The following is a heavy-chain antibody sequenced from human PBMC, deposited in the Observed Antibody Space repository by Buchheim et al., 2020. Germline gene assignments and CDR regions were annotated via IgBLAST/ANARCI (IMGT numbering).Heavy chain of an antibody. D-gene: IGHD1-26*01. CDR2: IFHSGTT. CDR1: GGSISSGYW. V-gene: IGHV4-4*02. J-gene: IGHJ6*02. CDR3: VGGGATVYGMDV. Sequence: QVQLRESGPGLVKPSGTLSLTCAVSGGSISSGYWWSWVRQSPGKGLQWIGEIFHSGTTNYNPSLKRRVNIPLDRSTNPFFLNLNSVTAADTAVYYCVGGGATVYGMDVWGQGTT.